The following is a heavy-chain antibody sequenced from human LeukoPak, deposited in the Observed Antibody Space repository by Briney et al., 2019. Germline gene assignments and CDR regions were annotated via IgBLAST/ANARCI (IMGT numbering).Heavy chain of an antibody. CDR2: IYHSGST. CDR3: ARAEDLGAFDI. D-gene: IGHD2-15*01. CDR1: GGSISSGGYS. J-gene: IGHJ3*02. Sequence: SQTLSLTCDVSGGSISSGGYSWSWIRQPPGKGLEWIGYIYHSGSTYYNPSLKSRVTISVDRSKNQFSLKLSSVTAADTAVYYCARAEDLGAFDIWGQGTMVTVSS. V-gene: IGHV4-30-2*01.